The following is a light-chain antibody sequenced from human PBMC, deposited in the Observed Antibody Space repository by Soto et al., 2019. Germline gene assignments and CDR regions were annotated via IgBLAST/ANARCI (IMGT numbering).Light chain of an antibody. CDR3: SSYTTSSTVV. CDR1: SSDVGHYNY. V-gene: IGLV2-14*03. J-gene: IGLJ3*02. Sequence: QSALTQPASVSGSPGQSITISCTGTSSDVGHYNYVSWYQQHPGKAPKLMIYDVSNRPLGVSNRFSGSKSGNTASLTISGLQAEDEADYYCSSYTTSSTVVFGGGTKLTVL. CDR2: DVS.